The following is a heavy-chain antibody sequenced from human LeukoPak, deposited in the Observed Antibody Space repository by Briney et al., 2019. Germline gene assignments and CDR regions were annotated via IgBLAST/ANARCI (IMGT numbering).Heavy chain of an antibody. J-gene: IGHJ4*02. Sequence: PSQTLSLTCTVSGGSISSYYWSWIRQPPGKGLEWIGYIYYSGSTNYNPSLKSRATISVDTSKNQFSLKLSSVTAADTAVYYCARGYYYDSSGHFDYWGQGTLVTVSS. CDR2: IYYSGST. V-gene: IGHV4-59*01. CDR1: GGSISSYY. D-gene: IGHD3-22*01. CDR3: ARGYYYDSSGHFDY.